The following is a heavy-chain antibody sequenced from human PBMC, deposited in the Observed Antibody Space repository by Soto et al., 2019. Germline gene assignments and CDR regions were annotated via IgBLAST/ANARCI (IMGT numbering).Heavy chain of an antibody. CDR2: NIPILGIA. CDR1: GGTFSSYT. J-gene: IGHJ6*03. CDR3: ARDSRCSSTSCYEGYYYYYYMDV. D-gene: IGHD2-2*01. Sequence: ASVKVSCKASGGTFSSYTISWVRQAPGQGLEWMGRNIPILGIANYAQKFQGRVTITADKSTSTAYMELSSLRSEDTAVYYCARDSRCSSTSCYEGYYYYYYMDVWGKGTTVTVSS. V-gene: IGHV1-69*04.